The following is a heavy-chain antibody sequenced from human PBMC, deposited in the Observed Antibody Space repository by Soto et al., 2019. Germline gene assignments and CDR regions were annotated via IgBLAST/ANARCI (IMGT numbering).Heavy chain of an antibody. Sequence: EVQLAESEGGMVQPGGSLRLSCVASGFTFSSYDMHWVRQAPGKGLEYVSSISSNGGTTYYGNSVKGRFTISRDNSKNTLYLQVGSLRAEDMAVYYCVRRVSGNYDYWGQGTLVTVSS. CDR1: GFTFSSYD. J-gene: IGHJ4*02. V-gene: IGHV3-64*01. CDR3: VRRVSGNYDY. CDR2: ISSNGGTT. D-gene: IGHD1-7*01.